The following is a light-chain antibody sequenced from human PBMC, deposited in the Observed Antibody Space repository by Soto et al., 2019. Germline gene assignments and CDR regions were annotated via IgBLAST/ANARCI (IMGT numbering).Light chain of an antibody. CDR3: QQYNDWWT. Sequence: EIVMTQSPATLSVSPGERSTLSCRASQSVRISLAWYQQKPGQAPRLLIYGASTRATGFPARFSGSGSGTEFTLTISSLQSEDCAVYYCQQYNDWWTFGQGTKVDIK. J-gene: IGKJ1*01. CDR1: QSVRIS. CDR2: GAS. V-gene: IGKV3-15*01.